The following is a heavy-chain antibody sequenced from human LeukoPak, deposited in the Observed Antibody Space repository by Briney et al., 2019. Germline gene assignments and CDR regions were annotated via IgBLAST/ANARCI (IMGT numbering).Heavy chain of an antibody. CDR3: AREAYYGDYGWFDP. CDR2: IYYSGST. D-gene: IGHD4-17*01. Sequence: SETLSLTCTVSGGSISSSSYYWGWIRQPPGKGLEWVANIYYSGSTYYNPSLKSRVTISADTSKNQFSLKLSSVTAADTAVYYCAREAYYGDYGWFDPWGQGTLVTVSS. J-gene: IGHJ5*02. CDR1: GGSISSSSYY. V-gene: IGHV4-39*07.